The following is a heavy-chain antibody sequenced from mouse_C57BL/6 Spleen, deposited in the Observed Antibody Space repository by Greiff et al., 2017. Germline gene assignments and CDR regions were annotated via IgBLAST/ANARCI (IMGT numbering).Heavy chain of an antibody. D-gene: IGHD2-4*01. CDR1: GFTFSSYA. Sequence: EVKLVESGGGLVKPGGSLKLSCAASGFTFSSYAMSWVRQTPEKRLEWVATISDGGSCTYYPDNVKGRVTISRDNAKNNLYLQMSHLKSEDTAMYYCARDPYDYNVGYWGQGTTLTVSS. J-gene: IGHJ2*01. CDR3: ARDPYDYNVGY. CDR2: ISDGGSCT. V-gene: IGHV5-4*01.